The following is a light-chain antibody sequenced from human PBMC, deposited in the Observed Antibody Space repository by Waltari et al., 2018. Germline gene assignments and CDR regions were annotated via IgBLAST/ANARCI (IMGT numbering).Light chain of an antibody. V-gene: IGKV1-5*01. J-gene: IGKJ2*01. Sequence: DIQITQSPSTLPASVGDRGTITCRASQTISSWLAWYQQKAGKAPKLLIYDASTLESGVPSRFSGSGSGTEFTLTISSLHPDDFATYYCQQYDSFSYTFGQGTKLEIK. CDR1: QTISSW. CDR2: DAS. CDR3: QQYDSFSYT.